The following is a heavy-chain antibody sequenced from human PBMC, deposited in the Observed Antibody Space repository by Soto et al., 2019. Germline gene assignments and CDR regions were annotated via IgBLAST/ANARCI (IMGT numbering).Heavy chain of an antibody. D-gene: IGHD6-19*01. CDR1: VGSISSYY. CDR2: IYYSGST. Sequence: SQRMSLTCTVSVGSISSYYWSWIRQPPGTGLEWIGYIYYSGSTNYNPCLKIRVTISVDTSKNQFSLKLSSVTAADTAVYYCARGISSARYRRVWFDPWGQGTLVTVSS. J-gene: IGHJ5*02. CDR3: ARGISSARYRRVWFDP. V-gene: IGHV4-59*01.